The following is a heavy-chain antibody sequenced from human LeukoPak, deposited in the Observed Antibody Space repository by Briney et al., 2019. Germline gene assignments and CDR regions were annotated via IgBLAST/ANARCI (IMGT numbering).Heavy chain of an antibody. CDR1: GGTFSSYA. J-gene: IGHJ4*02. Sequence: SVKVSCKASGGTFSSYAISWVRQAPGQGLEWMGGTIPIFGTANYAQKFQGRVTITADESTSTAYMELSSLRSEDTAVYYCARVTSYGDYVTSNFGYWGQGTLVTVSS. CDR2: TIPIFGTA. CDR3: ARVTSYGDYVTSNFGY. V-gene: IGHV1-69*13. D-gene: IGHD4-17*01.